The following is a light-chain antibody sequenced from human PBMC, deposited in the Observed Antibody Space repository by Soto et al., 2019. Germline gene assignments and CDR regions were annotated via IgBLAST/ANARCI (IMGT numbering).Light chain of an antibody. Sequence: DIQMTQSPSTLSASVGDRVTITCRASQGISNWLAWYQQKPGKAPKLLIYDASTLETGVPSRFSGSGSGTEFTLPISSLLPDDFATYYCQQFRGTFGPGTKVEIE. V-gene: IGKV1-5*01. CDR1: QGISNW. J-gene: IGKJ1*01. CDR2: DAS. CDR3: QQFRGT.